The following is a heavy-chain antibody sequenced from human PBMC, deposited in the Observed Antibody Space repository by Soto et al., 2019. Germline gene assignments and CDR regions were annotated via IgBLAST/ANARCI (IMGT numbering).Heavy chain of an antibody. Sequence: GASVKVSCKASGGTFSSYAISWVRQAPGQGREWMGGIIPIFGTANYAQKFQGRVTITADKSTSTAYMELSSLRSEDTAVYYCAGPRYCSGGSCYSYYFDYWGQGTLVTVSS. CDR1: GGTFSSYA. J-gene: IGHJ4*02. V-gene: IGHV1-69*06. D-gene: IGHD2-15*01. CDR3: AGPRYCSGGSCYSYYFDY. CDR2: IIPIFGTA.